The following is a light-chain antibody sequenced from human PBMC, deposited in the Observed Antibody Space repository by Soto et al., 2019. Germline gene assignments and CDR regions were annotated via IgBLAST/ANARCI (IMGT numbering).Light chain of an antibody. CDR2: GAS. CDR3: QNCYKWPRT. J-gene: IGKJ1*01. CDR1: QSVSSN. Sequence: EIVMTQSPATLSVSPGERATLSCRASQSVSSNLAWYQQKPGQAPRLLIYGASTRATGIPARFSGSGSGTEFTLTISSPQSEDLSVYYCQNCYKWPRTFGQGTKVEIK. V-gene: IGKV3-15*01.